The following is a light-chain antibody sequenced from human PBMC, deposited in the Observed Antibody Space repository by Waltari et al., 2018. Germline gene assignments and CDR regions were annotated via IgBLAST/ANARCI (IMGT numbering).Light chain of an antibody. CDR1: QSVLYSSNNKNY. J-gene: IGKJ4*01. V-gene: IGKV4-1*01. CDR2: WAS. Sequence: DIVMTQSPDSLAVSLGERATINCKSSQSVLYSSNNKNYLAWYQQKPGQTPKLLIYWASTRESGVPDRFSGSGSGTDFTLTISSLQAEDVAVYYCQQYYSTPFFGGGTKVEIK. CDR3: QQYYSTPF.